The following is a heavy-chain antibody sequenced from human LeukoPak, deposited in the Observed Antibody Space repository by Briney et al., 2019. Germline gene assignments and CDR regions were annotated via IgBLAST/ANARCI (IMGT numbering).Heavy chain of an antibody. CDR2: INPDSGGT. CDR1: GYTFTGYY. D-gene: IGHD2-21*01. Sequence: ALVKVSCKASGYTFTGYYMHWVRQAPGQGLEWMGWINPDSGGTNYAQKFQGRVTMTRDTSISTAYMELSRLRSDDTAVYYCARDPGLDAFDIWGQGTMVTVSS. CDR3: ARDPGLDAFDI. V-gene: IGHV1-2*02. J-gene: IGHJ3*02.